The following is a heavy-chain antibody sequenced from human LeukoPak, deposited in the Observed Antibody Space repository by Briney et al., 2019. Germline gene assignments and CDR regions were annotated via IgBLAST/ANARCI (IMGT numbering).Heavy chain of an antibody. CDR3: ARGTGSGYDILTGYFN. J-gene: IGHJ4*02. D-gene: IGHD3-9*01. CDR1: GGSFSGYY. CDR2: INHSGST. Sequence: SETLSLTCAVYGGSFSGYYWSWIRQPPGKGLEWIGEINHSGSTNYNPSLKSRVTISVDTSKNQFSLKLSSVTAADTAVYYCARGTGSGYDILTGYFNWGQGALVTVSS. V-gene: IGHV4-34*01.